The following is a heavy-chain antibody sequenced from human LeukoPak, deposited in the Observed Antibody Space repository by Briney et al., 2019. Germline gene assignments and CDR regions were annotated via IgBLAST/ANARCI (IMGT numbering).Heavy chain of an antibody. CDR2: ISADGGST. V-gene: IGHV3-43*02. Sequence: GGSLRLSCVASGLNFDDSAMHWVRQAPGKGLEWVSLISADGGSTFSADSVKGRFSISRDNSKNSLYLQMNSLRREDTAMYYCAKESGKFDYWGQGTLVAVSS. J-gene: IGHJ4*02. CDR3: AKESGKFDY. CDR1: GLNFDDSA.